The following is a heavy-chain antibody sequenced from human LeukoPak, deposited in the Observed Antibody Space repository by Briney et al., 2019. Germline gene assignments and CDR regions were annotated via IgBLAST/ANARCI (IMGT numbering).Heavy chain of an antibody. V-gene: IGHV3-21*01. D-gene: IGHD6-19*01. J-gene: IGHJ4*02. CDR3: ARVYSSGWDLPFDY. CDR2: ISSSSSYI. CDR1: GFTFSSYS. Sequence: GGSLRLSCAASGFTFSSYSMNWVRQAPGKGLEWVSSISSSSSYIYYADSVKGRFTISRDNAKSSLYLQMNSLRAEDTAVYYCARVYSSGWDLPFDYWGQGTLVTVSS.